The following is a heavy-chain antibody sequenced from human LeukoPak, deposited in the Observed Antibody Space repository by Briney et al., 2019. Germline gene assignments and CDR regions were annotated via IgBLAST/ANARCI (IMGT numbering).Heavy chain of an antibody. CDR2: MNPNSGNT. V-gene: IGHV1-8*01. Sequence: ASVKVSCKASGYTFTSYDINWVRQATGQGLEWMGWMNPNSGNTGYAQKFQGRVTMTRNTSISTAYMELSSLRSEDTAVYYSARVPYFRSGQANDYWGQGTLVTVSS. CDR3: ARVPYFRSGQANDY. J-gene: IGHJ4*02. D-gene: IGHD3-10*01. CDR1: GYTFTSYD.